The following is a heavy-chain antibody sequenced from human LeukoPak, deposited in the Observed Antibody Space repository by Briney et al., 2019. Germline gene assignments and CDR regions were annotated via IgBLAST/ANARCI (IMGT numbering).Heavy chain of an antibody. CDR3: ARSYSYGGIHY. D-gene: IGHD5-18*01. J-gene: IGHJ4*02. V-gene: IGHV3-30*03. CDR1: GFTFSSYG. Sequence: GGSLRLSCAASGFTFSSYGMHWVRQAPGKGLEWVAVISYDGSNKYYADSVKGRFTISRDNSKNTLYLQMNSLRAEDTAVYYCARSYSYGGIHYWGQGTLVTVSS. CDR2: ISYDGSNK.